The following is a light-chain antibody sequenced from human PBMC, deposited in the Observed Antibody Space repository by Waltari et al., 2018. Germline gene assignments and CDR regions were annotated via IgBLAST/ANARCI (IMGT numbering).Light chain of an antibody. CDR1: SSNIGAGYD. Sequence: QSILTQPPSVSGAPGQRVTISCTGSSSNIGAGYDVHWYQQLPGTAPKPLIYGNRNRPSGVPDRFAGSKSGTSASLDITGLQAEDEADYYCQSYDNSLSGSGVFGGGTKLTVL. V-gene: IGLV1-40*01. CDR3: QSYDNSLSGSGV. CDR2: GNR. J-gene: IGLJ3*02.